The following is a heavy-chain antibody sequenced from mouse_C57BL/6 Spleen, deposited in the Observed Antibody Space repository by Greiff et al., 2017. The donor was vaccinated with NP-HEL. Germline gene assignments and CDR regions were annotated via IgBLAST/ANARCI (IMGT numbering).Heavy chain of an antibody. CDR1: GYTFTDYY. CDR3: ARGNYPNWYFDV. Sequence: VQLQQSGPELVKPGASVKISCKASGYTFTDYYMNWVKQSHGKSLEWIGDINPNNGGTSYNQKFKGKATLTVDKSSSTAYMELRSLTSEDSAVYYCARGNYPNWYFDVWGTGTTVTVSS. V-gene: IGHV1-26*01. CDR2: INPNNGGT. D-gene: IGHD2-1*01. J-gene: IGHJ1*03.